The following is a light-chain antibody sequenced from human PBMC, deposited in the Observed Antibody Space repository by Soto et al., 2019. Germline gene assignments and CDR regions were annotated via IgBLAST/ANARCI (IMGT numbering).Light chain of an antibody. CDR1: SSDVGAYNY. CDR3: KSFTTSDTYV. CDR2: DVS. V-gene: IGLV2-14*01. Sequence: QSALTEPASLSGSPGQAIAISCTGTSSDVGAYNYVSWYLQYPGKAPKLVIFDVSFRPSGVSNRFSGSKSGNTASLTISGLQAEDEADYYCKSFTTSDTYVFGTGTKVNVL. J-gene: IGLJ1*01.